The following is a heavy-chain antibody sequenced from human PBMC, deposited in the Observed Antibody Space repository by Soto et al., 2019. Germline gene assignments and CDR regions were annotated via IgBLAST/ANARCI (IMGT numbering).Heavy chain of an antibody. CDR3: ARELASYNDY. Sequence: EVQLVESGGGLVQPGGSLRPSCAASGFTFSGYWMHWVRQAPGKGLVWVSRIDGDGSRTNYADSVKGRFTISRDNAKNTLYLQMNSLRAEDTAVYYCARELASYNDYWGQGTLVTVSS. D-gene: IGHD1-1*01. J-gene: IGHJ4*02. CDR2: IDGDGSRT. V-gene: IGHV3-74*01. CDR1: GFTFSGYW.